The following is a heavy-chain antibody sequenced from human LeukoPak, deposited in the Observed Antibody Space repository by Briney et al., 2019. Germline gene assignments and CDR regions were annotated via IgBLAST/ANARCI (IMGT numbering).Heavy chain of an antibody. D-gene: IGHD3-22*01. CDR1: GFTFSSYW. V-gene: IGHV3-74*01. Sequence: GGSLRLSCAATGFTFSSYWMHWVRQAPGKGLVWVSRIKSDGSSTSYADSVKGRFTISRDNAKNTPYLQMNSLRAEDTAVYYCAKDLRYYDSSGYCPDWGQGTLVTVSS. J-gene: IGHJ4*02. CDR2: IKSDGSST. CDR3: AKDLRYYDSSGYCPD.